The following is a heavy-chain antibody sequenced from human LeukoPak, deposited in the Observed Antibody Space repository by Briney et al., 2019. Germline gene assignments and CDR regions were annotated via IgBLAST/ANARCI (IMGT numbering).Heavy chain of an antibody. D-gene: IGHD3-9*01. CDR3: AREELRYFDWLLNWFDP. CDR1: GYSISSGYY. J-gene: IGHJ5*02. V-gene: IGHV4-38-2*02. Sequence: SETLSLTCTVSGYSISSGYYWGWIRQPPGKGLEWIGSIYHSGRTDYNPTLKSRVTISVDTSKNQFSLNLSSVTAADTAVYYCAREELRYFDWLLNWFDPWGQGTLVTVSS. CDR2: IYHSGRT.